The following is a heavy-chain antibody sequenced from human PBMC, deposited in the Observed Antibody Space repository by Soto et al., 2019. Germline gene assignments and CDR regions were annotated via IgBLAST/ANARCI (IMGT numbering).Heavy chain of an antibody. CDR3: ARGSGSYGPHYYGMDV. Sequence: GESLKISCKGSGYSFTSYWNGWVRQMPGKGLELMGIIYPGYSDTRYSPSFQGQVTIFADKPISPAYLQWSSSNTSDTARYYCARGSGSYGPHYYGMDVWGQGTTVTVSS. CDR1: GYSFTSYW. V-gene: IGHV5-51*01. CDR2: IYPGYSDT. D-gene: IGHD1-26*01. J-gene: IGHJ6*02.